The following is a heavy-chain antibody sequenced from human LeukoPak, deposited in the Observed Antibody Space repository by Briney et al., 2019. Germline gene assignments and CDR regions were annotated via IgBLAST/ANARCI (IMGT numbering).Heavy chain of an antibody. CDR2: IVVGSGNT. CDR1: GFTFTSSA. J-gene: IGHJ4*02. V-gene: IGHV1-58*01. CDR3: AADRGYCSSTSCYET. D-gene: IGHD2-2*03. Sequence: SVKVSCKASGFTFTSSAVQWVRQARGQRLEWIGWIVVGSGNTNYAQKFQERVTITRDMSTSTAYMELSSLRSEDTAVYYCAADRGYCSSTSCYETWGQGTLVTVSS.